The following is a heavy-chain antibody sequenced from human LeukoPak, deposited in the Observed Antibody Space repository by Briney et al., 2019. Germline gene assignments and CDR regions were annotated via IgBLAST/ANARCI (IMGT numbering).Heavy chain of an antibody. CDR2: ISNSGDST. Sequence: GGSLRLSCAASGFTFSSYEMNWVRQAPGKGLEWVSYISNSGDSTYYADSVKGRFTISRDNAKNSLYLQMNSLRAEDTAVYYCASSEYSSSWYYWVDWGQGTLVTVSS. V-gene: IGHV3-48*03. CDR3: ASSEYSSSWYYWVD. J-gene: IGHJ4*02. D-gene: IGHD6-13*01. CDR1: GFTFSSYE.